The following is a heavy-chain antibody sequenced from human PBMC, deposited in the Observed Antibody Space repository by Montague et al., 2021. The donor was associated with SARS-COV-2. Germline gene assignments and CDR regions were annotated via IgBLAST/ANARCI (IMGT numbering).Heavy chain of an antibody. CDR1: DGSFSDYS. Sequence: SETLSLTCAVYDGSFSDYSWTWIRQPPGKGLEWIGEINHRGSTNYNPSLKSRVTISVDTSKNQFSLKMTSVTAADTAVYYCARGRQHINMVVVVVTGGEYYFDFWGQGTLASVFS. J-gene: IGHJ4*02. CDR3: ARGRQHINMVVVVVTGGEYYFDF. CDR2: INHRGST. V-gene: IGHV4-34*01. D-gene: IGHD3-22*01.